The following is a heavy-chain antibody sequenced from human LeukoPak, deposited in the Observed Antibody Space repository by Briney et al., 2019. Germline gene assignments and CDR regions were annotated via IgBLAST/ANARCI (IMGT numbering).Heavy chain of an antibody. CDR3: ARVSRWLQSDMDV. V-gene: IGHV3-7*01. J-gene: IGHJ6*03. Sequence: GGSLRLSCAASGFTFSSYWMSWVRQAPGKGLEWVANIKQDGSEKNYVDSVKGRFTISRDNAKNSLYLQMNSLRAEDTAVYYCARVSRWLQSDMDVWGKGTTVTVSS. CDR1: GFTFSSYW. CDR2: IKQDGSEK. D-gene: IGHD5-24*01.